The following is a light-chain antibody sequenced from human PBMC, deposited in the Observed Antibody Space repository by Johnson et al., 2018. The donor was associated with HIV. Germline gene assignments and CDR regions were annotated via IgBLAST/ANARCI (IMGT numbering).Light chain of an antibody. J-gene: IGLJ1*01. CDR3: GTWDSSLSAYV. CDR1: SSNIGNNY. V-gene: IGLV1-51*02. Sequence: QSVLTQPPSVSAAPGQKVTISCSGSSSNIGNNYVSWYQQPPRGAPKLLIYENNKRPSGIPDRFSGSKSGTSATLDITGLQSGDEADYYCGTWDSSLSAYVFGNGTKVTVL. CDR2: ENN.